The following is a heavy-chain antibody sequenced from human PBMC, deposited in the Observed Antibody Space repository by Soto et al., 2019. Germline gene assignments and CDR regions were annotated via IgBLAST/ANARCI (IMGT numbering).Heavy chain of an antibody. D-gene: IGHD2-21*01. Sequence: QVQLVESGGGVVQPGRSLRLSCAASGFTFSSYDMHWVRQAPGKGLEWVAVIWYDGSNKYYADSVKGRFTISRDNSKNTLYLQMNSLRAEDTAVYYCARLWDAFDIWGQGTMVTVSS. CDR3: ARLWDAFDI. J-gene: IGHJ3*02. V-gene: IGHV3-33*01. CDR2: IWYDGSNK. CDR1: GFTFSSYD.